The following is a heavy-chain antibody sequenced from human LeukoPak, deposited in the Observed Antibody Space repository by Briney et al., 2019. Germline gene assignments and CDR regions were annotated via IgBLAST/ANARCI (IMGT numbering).Heavy chain of an antibody. D-gene: IGHD5-12*01. CDR3: ARAGYSGSDFSV. V-gene: IGHV4-59*01. CDR2: IYYSGST. Sequence: SETLSLTCTLSGGSFSSYYWSWIRQPPGKGLEWIGYIYYSGSTNYNPSLKSRATISVDTSKNQFSLKLSSVTATDTAVYYCARAGYSGSDFSVWGKGSTVTVSS. J-gene: IGHJ6*04. CDR1: GGSFSSYY.